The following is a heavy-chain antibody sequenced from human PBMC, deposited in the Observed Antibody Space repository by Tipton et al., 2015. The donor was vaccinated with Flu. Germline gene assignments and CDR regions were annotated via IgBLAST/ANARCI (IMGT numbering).Heavy chain of an antibody. CDR2: IKNKIDGETA. CDR1: GLTFSNAW. J-gene: IGHJ5*01. CDR3: TTDWFDS. Sequence: SLRLSCAASGLTFSNAWMSWVRQAPGKGPEWVGRIKNKIDGETADYAAPVKGRFTISRDDSKNTLYLQMNSLQIEDTAVYYCTTDWFDSWGQGALVTVSS. V-gene: IGHV3-15*01.